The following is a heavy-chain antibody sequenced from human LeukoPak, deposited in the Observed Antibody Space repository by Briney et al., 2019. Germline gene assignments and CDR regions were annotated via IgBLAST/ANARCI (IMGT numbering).Heavy chain of an antibody. CDR1: GYTFTSYD. CDR3: ARVVDYGDIYYYGMDV. Sequence: GVSVKVSCKASGYTFTSYDINWVRQATGQGLEWMGWMNPNSGNTGYAQKFQGRVTMTRNTSISTAYMELSSLRSEDTAVYYCARVVDYGDIYYYGMDVWGQGTTVTVSS. CDR2: MNPNSGNT. V-gene: IGHV1-8*01. D-gene: IGHD4-17*01. J-gene: IGHJ6*02.